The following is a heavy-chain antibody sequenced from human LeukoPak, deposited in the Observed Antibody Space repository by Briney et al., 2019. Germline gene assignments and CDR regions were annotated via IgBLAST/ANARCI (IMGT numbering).Heavy chain of an antibody. CDR2: ISGGGGTT. CDR1: GFSFSNYA. V-gene: IGHV3-23*01. D-gene: IGHD6-13*01. J-gene: IGHJ4*02. Sequence: GGSLRLSCAASGFSFSNYAMSWVRQAPGKGLEWVSAISGGGGTTYYTDSVKGRFTISRDNSKNTLYLQMNSLRAEDTAVYYCAKGGSSSWDYFDYWGQGTPVTVSS. CDR3: AKGGSSSWDYFDY.